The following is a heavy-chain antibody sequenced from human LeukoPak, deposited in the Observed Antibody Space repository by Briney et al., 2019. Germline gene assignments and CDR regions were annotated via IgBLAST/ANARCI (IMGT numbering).Heavy chain of an antibody. J-gene: IGHJ3*02. CDR1: GYTFTSYY. V-gene: IGHV1-46*01. Sequence: ASVKVSCKASGYTFTSYYMHWVRQAPGQGLERMGIINPSGGSTSYAQKFQGRVTMTRDTSTSTVYMELSSLRSEDTAVYYCARDAQGHHDAFDIWGQGTMVTVSS. CDR2: INPSGGST. CDR3: ARDAQGHHDAFDI.